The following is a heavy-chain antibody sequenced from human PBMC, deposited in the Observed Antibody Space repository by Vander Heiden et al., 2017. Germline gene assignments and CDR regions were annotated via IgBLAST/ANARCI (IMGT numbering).Heavy chain of an antibody. CDR3: ARGLAPYYDFWSGEYYYYYGMDV. CDR2: MNPNSGNT. CDR1: GSTFTSYD. Sequence: QVQLLQSGAEVKKPGASVKVSCKASGSTFTSYDINWLRQATGQGLEWMGWMNPNSGNTGYAQKFQGRVTMTRNTSISTAYMELSSLRSEDTAVYYCARGLAPYYDFWSGEYYYYYGMDVWGQGTTVTVSS. J-gene: IGHJ6*02. V-gene: IGHV1-8*01. D-gene: IGHD3-3*01.